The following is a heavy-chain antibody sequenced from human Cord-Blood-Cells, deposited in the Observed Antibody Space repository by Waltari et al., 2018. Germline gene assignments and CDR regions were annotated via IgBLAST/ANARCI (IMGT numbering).Heavy chain of an antibody. D-gene: IGHD2-15*01. CDR3: ARGADCSGGSCYWIDY. V-gene: IGHV4-34*01. CDR1: GRSFSGSY. Sequence: QVQLQQWGAGLLKPSATLSPTLAVYGRSFSGSYRSWNRDLPGKGLEWIGEINHSVSTNYNASLKSRVTISVDTSKNQFSLKLSSVTAADTAVYYCARGADCSGGSCYWIDYWGQGTLVTGSS. CDR2: INHSVST. J-gene: IGHJ4*02.